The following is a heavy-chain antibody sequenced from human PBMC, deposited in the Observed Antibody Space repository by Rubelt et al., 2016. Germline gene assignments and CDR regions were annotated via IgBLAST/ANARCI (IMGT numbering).Heavy chain of an antibody. CDR2: TQYSGST. J-gene: IGHJ4*02. D-gene: IGHD2-15*01. V-gene: IGHV4-39*01. Sequence: GVEWIGSTQYSGSTYYNAVLKSRATISVDTSKNQFSLKLSSVTAADTAVYYCARGRTLYSRWGQGTLVTVSS. CDR3: ARGRTLYSR.